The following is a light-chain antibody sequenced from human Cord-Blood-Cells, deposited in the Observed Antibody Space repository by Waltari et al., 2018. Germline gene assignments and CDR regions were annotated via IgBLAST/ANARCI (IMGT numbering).Light chain of an antibody. CDR3: QQYYSTPFT. V-gene: IGKV4-1*01. Sequence: DIVMTQSPDSLAVSLGERATINCSPGKSVLYSSNNKNYLAWYQQKPGQPPKLLIYWASTRESGVPDRFSGSGSGTDFTLTISSLQAEDVAVYYCQQYYSTPFTFGPGTKVDIK. CDR2: WAS. J-gene: IGKJ3*01. CDR1: KSVLYSSNNKNY.